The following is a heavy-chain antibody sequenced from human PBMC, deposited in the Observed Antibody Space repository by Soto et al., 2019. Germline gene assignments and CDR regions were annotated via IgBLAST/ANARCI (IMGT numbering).Heavy chain of an antibody. CDR1: GFPIYGYT. J-gene: IGHJ4*02. Sequence: GGALRLSCAPSGFPIYGYTMHWVRPAPGKGLGWVSLISWDGGSTYYADSVKGRFTISRDNSKNSLYLQMNSLRTEDTALYYCAKDKEHYYDSSGYYYHHFDYWGQGTLVTVSS. D-gene: IGHD3-22*01. CDR2: ISWDGGST. CDR3: AKDKEHYYDSSGYYYHHFDY. V-gene: IGHV3-43*01.